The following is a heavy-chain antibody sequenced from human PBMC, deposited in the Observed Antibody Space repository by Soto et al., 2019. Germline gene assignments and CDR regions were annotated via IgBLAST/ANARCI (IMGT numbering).Heavy chain of an antibody. CDR3: ASVEYSSSGRHYYYYYGTDV. Sequence: SVKVSCKASGGTFSSYAISWVRQAPGQGLEWMGGIIPIFGTANYAQKFQGRVTITADESTSTAYMELSSLRSEDTAVYYCASVEYSSSGRHYYYYYGTDVWGQGTTVTVSS. D-gene: IGHD6-6*01. CDR1: GGTFSSYA. V-gene: IGHV1-69*13. J-gene: IGHJ6*02. CDR2: IIPIFGTA.